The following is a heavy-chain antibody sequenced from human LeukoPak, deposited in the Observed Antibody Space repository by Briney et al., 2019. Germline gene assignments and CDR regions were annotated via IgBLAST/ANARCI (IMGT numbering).Heavy chain of an antibody. J-gene: IGHJ4*02. CDR1: GYDFSTYW. D-gene: IGHD5-24*01. Sequence: GESLKISCKGLGYDFSTYWNAWVRQRPGKGLEWMGIIYPGGSETRYDPSFQGQVTISADRSTSTAYLQWSSLRASDTAMYYCARASRDGYNQNFDHWGQGTLVTVSS. CDR2: IYPGGSET. V-gene: IGHV5-51*01. CDR3: ARASRDGYNQNFDH.